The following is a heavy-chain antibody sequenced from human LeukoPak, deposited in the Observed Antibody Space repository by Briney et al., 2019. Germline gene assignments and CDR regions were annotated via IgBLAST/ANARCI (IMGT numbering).Heavy chain of an antibody. CDR1: GGSVSSGSYY. V-gene: IGHV4-61*01. D-gene: IGHD6-19*01. J-gene: IGHJ4*02. CDR2: IYYSGST. Sequence: PSETLSLTCTVSGGSVSSGSYYWSWIRQPPGKGLEWIGYIYYSGSTYYNPSLKSRVTISVDTSKNQFSLKLSSVTAADTAVYYCARHTGGAVAGTGLNYWGQGTLVTVSS. CDR3: ARHTGGAVAGTGLNY.